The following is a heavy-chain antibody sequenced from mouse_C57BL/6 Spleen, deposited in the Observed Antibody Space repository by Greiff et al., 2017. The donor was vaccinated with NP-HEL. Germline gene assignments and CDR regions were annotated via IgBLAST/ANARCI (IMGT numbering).Heavy chain of an antibody. CDR3: TREILRPFAY. CDR2: LDPETGGT. D-gene: IGHD1-2*01. V-gene: IGHV1-15*01. CDR1: GYTFTDYE. J-gene: IGHJ3*01. Sequence: QVQLQQSGAELVRPGASVTLSCKASGYTFTDYEMHWVKQTPVHGLEWIGALDPETGGTAYNQKFKGKAILTAEKSSSTAYMELRRLTSEDSAVYYCTREILRPFAYWGQGTLVTVSA.